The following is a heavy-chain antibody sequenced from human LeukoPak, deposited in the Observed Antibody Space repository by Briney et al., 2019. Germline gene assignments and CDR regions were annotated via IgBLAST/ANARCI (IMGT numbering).Heavy chain of an antibody. J-gene: IGHJ4*02. D-gene: IGHD3-10*01. V-gene: IGHV1-18*01. Sequence: ASVKVSCKASGYTFTSYGISWVRQAPGQGLEWMGWISAYNGNTNYAQKLQGRVTMTTDTSTSTAYMELRGLRSDDTAVYYCARDPNPTPMVRGVVDFDYWGQGTLVTVSS. CDR1: GYTFTSYG. CDR3: ARDPNPTPMVRGVVDFDY. CDR2: ISAYNGNT.